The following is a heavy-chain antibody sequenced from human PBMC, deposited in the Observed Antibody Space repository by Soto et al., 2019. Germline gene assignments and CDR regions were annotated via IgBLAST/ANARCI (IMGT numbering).Heavy chain of an antibody. J-gene: IGHJ4*02. CDR3: ARATGTLRSRNCDY. Sequence: SETLSLTCAVYGGSFSGYYWSWIRQPPGKGLEWIGSIYHTGSTYYSKSLRSRLTMSVDTSKSQFSLRLSSVTAADTAVYYCARATGTLRSRNCDYWGQGSLVTVSS. V-gene: IGHV4-34*10. CDR2: IYHTGST. D-gene: IGHD1-1*01. CDR1: GGSFSGYY.